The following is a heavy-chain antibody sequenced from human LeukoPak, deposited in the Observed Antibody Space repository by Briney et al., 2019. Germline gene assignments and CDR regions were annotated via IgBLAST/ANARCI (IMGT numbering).Heavy chain of an antibody. CDR3: ARGSVGGGNYFDY. J-gene: IGHJ4*02. CDR2: ISSSSSYI. V-gene: IGHV3-21*01. Sequence: GGSLRLSCAASGFTFSSYSMNWARQAPGKGLEWVSSISSSSSYIYYADSVKGRFTISRDNAKNSLYLQMISLRAEDTAVYYCARGSVGGGNYFDYWGQGTLVTVSS. D-gene: IGHD3-16*01. CDR1: GFTFSSYS.